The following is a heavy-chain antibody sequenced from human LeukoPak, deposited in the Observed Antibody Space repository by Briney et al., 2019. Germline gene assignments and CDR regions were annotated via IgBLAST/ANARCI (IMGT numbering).Heavy chain of an antibody. V-gene: IGHV1-18*01. CDR1: GSTFTSYG. J-gene: IGHJ6*03. CDR3: ARDLEATVTTYYHYMDV. CDR2: ISAYNGNT. D-gene: IGHD4-17*01. Sequence: VKVSCKASGSTFTSYGISWVRQAPGQGLEWMGWISAYNGNTNYAQKLQGRVTMTTDTSTSTAYMELRSLRSDDTAVYYCARDLEATVTTYYHYMDVWGKGTTVTVSS.